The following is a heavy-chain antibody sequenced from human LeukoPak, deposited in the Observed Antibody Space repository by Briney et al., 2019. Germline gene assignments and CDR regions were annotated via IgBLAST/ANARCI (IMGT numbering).Heavy chain of an antibody. CDR1: GGSIRSGSYY. Sequence: SETLSLTCTVSGGSIRSGSYYWSWIRQPAGKGLEWIGRIHAGGSTNYHPSLKSRVTISVDTSKNQFSLKLSSVTAADAAVYYCASILFDKRAFDIWGQGTMVTVSS. CDR3: ASILFDKRAFDI. J-gene: IGHJ3*02. CDR2: IHAGGST. D-gene: IGHD3-10*01. V-gene: IGHV4-61*02.